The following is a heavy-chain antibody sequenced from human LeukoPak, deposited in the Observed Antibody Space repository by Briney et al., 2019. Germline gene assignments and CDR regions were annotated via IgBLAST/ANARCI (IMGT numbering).Heavy chain of an antibody. D-gene: IGHD3-22*01. V-gene: IGHV3-11*01. CDR2: ISSSGSTI. CDR1: GFTFSDYY. CDR3: ARDPPQGYYDSSGYPDY. J-gene: IGHJ4*02. Sequence: PGGSLRLSCAASGFTFSDYYMSWIRQAPGKGLEWVSYISSSGSTIYYADSVKGRFTISRDNAKNSPYLQMNSLRAEDTAVYYCARDPPQGYYDSSGYPDYWGQGTLVTVSS.